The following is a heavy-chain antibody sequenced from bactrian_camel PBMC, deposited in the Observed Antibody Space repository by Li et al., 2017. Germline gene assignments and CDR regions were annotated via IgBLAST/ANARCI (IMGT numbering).Heavy chain of an antibody. V-gene: IGHV3-2*01. D-gene: IGHD5*01. CDR2: SYSRDSRT. CDR1: GFTESSYY. J-gene: IGHJ4*01. CDR3: AAPTLGWTLGYHY. Sequence: HVQLVESGGGSVQAGGSLRLSCAASGFTESSYYMRWVRQAPGQGLEWVTTSYSRDSRTYYKDSVKGRFTSSTNNAKNTVYLQMNNLKSEETALYYCAAPTLGWTLGYHYWGRGTQVTVS.